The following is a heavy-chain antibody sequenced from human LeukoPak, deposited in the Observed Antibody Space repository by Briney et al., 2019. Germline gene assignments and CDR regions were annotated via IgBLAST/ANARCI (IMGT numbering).Heavy chain of an antibody. J-gene: IGHJ4*02. D-gene: IGHD3-22*01. Sequence: GASVKVSCKASGYTFTSYGISWVRQAPGQGLEWMGWISAYNGNTNYAQKLQGRVTMTTDTSTSTAYMELRSLRSDDAAVYYCARDLYYYDSSGYLDYWGQGTLVTVSS. CDR1: GYTFTSYG. CDR2: ISAYNGNT. V-gene: IGHV1-18*01. CDR3: ARDLYYYDSSGYLDY.